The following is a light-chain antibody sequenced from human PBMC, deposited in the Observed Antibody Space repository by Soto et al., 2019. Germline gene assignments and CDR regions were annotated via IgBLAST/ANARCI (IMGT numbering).Light chain of an antibody. V-gene: IGLV7-43*01. CDR3: LLYYGGAVV. CDR2: STS. CDR1: TGEVTSGYY. J-gene: IGLJ2*01. Sequence: QTVVTQEPSLTVSPGGTVTLTCASSTGEVTSGYYPNWFQQKPGQAPRALIYSTSNPHSWTHARFSGSLLGGKAAVTLSGXXXXXXAEYYCLLYYGGAVVFGGGTKLTV.